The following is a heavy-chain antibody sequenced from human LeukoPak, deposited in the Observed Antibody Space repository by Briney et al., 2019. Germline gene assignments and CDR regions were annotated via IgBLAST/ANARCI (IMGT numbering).Heavy chain of an antibody. D-gene: IGHD3-10*01. J-gene: IGHJ3*02. CDR2: ISAYNGNT. CDR3: AREDPITMVRGVTYAFDI. V-gene: IGHV1-18*04. CDR1: GYTFTGYY. Sequence: ASVKVSCKASGYTFTGYYMHWVRQAPGQGLEWMGWISAYNGNTNYAQKLQGRVTMTTDTSTSTAYMELRSLRSDDTAVYYCAREDPITMVRGVTYAFDIWGQGTMVTVSS.